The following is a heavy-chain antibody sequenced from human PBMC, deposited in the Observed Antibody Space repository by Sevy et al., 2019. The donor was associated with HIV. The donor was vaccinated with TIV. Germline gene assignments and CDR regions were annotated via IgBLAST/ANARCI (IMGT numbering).Heavy chain of an antibody. J-gene: IGHJ6*02. Sequence: GGSLRLSCGASGFILSSYDMHWVRQAAGKGLEWVSGIGSGGDAYYPGSVKGRFTISRENAKNSLYLQMNSLRAGDTAVYYCARSGGYSDYGMDVWGQGPTVTVSS. CDR2: IGSGGDA. CDR3: ARSGGYSDYGMDV. V-gene: IGHV3-13*01. D-gene: IGHD5-12*01. CDR1: GFILSSYD.